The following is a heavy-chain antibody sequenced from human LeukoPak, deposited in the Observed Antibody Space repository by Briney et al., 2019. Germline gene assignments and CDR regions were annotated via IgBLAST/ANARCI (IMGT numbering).Heavy chain of an antibody. D-gene: IGHD3-22*01. J-gene: IGHJ4*02. CDR1: GYTLTELS. Sequence: ASVKVSCKVSGYTLTELSMHWVRQAPGKGLEWMGGFDPEDGETIYAQKFQGRVTMTEDTSTDTAYMELGSLRSEDTAVYYCATYGNYYDSSGPFDYWGQGTLATVSS. CDR3: ATYGNYYDSSGPFDY. V-gene: IGHV1-24*01. CDR2: FDPEDGET.